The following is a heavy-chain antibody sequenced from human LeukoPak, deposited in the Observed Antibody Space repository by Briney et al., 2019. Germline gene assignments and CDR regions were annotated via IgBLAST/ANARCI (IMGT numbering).Heavy chain of an antibody. D-gene: IGHD3-22*01. CDR2: IWYDGSNK. CDR1: GFTFSSYG. J-gene: IGHJ4*02. CDR3: ASGDSSGYYYSAEDY. V-gene: IGHV3-33*01. Sequence: GRSLRLSCAASGFTFSSYGMHWVRQAPGKGLEWVAVIWYDGSNKYYADSVKGRFTISRDNSKNTLYLQMNSLRAEDTAVYYCASGDSSGYYYSAEDYWGQGTLVTVSS.